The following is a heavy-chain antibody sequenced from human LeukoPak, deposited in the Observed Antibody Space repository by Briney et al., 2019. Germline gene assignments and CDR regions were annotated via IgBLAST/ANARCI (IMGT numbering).Heavy chain of an antibody. CDR1: GGSISSSNW. D-gene: IGHD1-14*01. CDR3: ARGPTGAFDY. J-gene: IGHJ4*02. CDR2: IYHSGST. V-gene: IGHV4-4*02. Sequence: PSETLSLTCAVSGGSISSSNWWSWVRQPPGRGLEWIGEIYHSGSTNYNPSLKSRVTISVDTSKNQFSLKLSSVTAADTAVYYCARGPTGAFDYWGQGTLVTVSS.